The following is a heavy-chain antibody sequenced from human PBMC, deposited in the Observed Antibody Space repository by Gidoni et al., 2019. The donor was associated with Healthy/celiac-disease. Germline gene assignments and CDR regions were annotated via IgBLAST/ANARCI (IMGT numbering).Heavy chain of an antibody. Sequence: EVQLVCSGGGLGKLGGSLRLYCAASGFPFSRYSVNWVRQASGQGLECLSAISSSRSYIYYADSVKGRFPIARDNEKNSLYLQMNSLRAEDTAVYYCASHRRDGYRSEGEIGYWGQGTLVTVSS. CDR2: ISSSRSYI. J-gene: IGHJ4*02. D-gene: IGHD3-16*01. V-gene: IGHV3-21*01. CDR3: ASHRRDGYRSEGEIGY. CDR1: GFPFSRYS.